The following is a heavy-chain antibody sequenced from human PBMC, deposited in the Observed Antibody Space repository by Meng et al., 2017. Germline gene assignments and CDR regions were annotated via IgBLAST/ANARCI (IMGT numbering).Heavy chain of an antibody. CDR2: ISYDGSNK. D-gene: IGHD1-26*01. CDR1: GFTFDDYA. J-gene: IGHJ4*02. V-gene: IGHV3-30*07. Sequence: VQLAASGGVVVQAGGSLRLSCAASGFTFDDYAMHLVRQAPGKGLEWVAVISYDGSNKYYADSVKGRFTISRDNSKNTLYLQMNSLRGEDTAVYYCGTGGDYYSFHYWGQGTLVTVSS. CDR3: GTGGDYYSFHY.